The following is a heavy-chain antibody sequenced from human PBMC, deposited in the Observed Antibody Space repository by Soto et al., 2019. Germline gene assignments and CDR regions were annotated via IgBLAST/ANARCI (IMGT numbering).Heavy chain of an antibody. D-gene: IGHD3-22*01. V-gene: IGHV1-18*04. CDR2: VSAYNRNT. J-gene: IGHJ4*02. CDR3: ARLTSYDSSGYYCY. Sequence: GASVKVSCKASGYTFSNYGITWVRQAPGQGLEWMGWVSAYNRNTNYAQKFEDRVTMTTDTSTGTAYMELRSLRSDDTAVYFCARLTSYDSSGYYCYWGQGTLVTVSS. CDR1: GYTFSNYG.